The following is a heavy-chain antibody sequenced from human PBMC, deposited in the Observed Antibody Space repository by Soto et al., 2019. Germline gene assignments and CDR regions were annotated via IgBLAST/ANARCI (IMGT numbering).Heavy chain of an antibody. D-gene: IGHD2-8*01. CDR1: GFTFTTYE. J-gene: IGHJ2*01. Sequence: EVQLVESGGGLVQPGGSLRLSCVASGFTFTTYEMNWVRQAPGKGLEWVSYIDSTGSTMSYADSVKGRFTISRDNAKNSLFLQMNRLRAEDTAVYYCARDYDTNSYWQFDLWGRDTLVTVSS. CDR3: ARDYDTNSYWQFDL. V-gene: IGHV3-48*03. CDR2: IDSTGSTM.